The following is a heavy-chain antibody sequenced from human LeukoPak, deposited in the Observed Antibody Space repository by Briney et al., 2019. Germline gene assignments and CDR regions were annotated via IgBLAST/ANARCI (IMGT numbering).Heavy chain of an antibody. CDR1: GLTFRNYG. Sequence: GGSLILSCAASGLTFRNYGMHWVRQAPGKGLEWVAFIWYDGSNKYYVDSVKGRFTISRDNSKNTLYLQMSSLRVDDTAVYYCATDRSNSWVDYWGLGTLVTVAS. CDR3: ATDRSNSWVDY. CDR2: IWYDGSNK. V-gene: IGHV3-30*02. D-gene: IGHD6-19*01. J-gene: IGHJ4*02.